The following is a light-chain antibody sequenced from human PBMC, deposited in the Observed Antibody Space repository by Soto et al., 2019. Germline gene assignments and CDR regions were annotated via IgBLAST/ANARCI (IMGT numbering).Light chain of an antibody. J-gene: IGKJ3*01. V-gene: IGKV3-15*01. CDR3: QQYDNWPRT. CDR2: GAS. Sequence: EIVMTQSPATLSVSPGERATLSCRASQRIGSNLAWYQQIPGQAPRLLIYGASTRATGIPARFSGSGSGTECTLTISSLQSEDFAVYYCQQYDNWPRTFGPGTKVNIK. CDR1: QRIGSN.